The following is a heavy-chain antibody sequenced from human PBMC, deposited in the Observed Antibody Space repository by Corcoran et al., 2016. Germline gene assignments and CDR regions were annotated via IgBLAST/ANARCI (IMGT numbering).Heavy chain of an antibody. CDR2: IDWDDDK. V-gene: IGHV2-70*01. D-gene: IGHD1-1*01. CDR1: GFSLSTSGMC. CDR3: GSWNWKDGGGGDYYYYGMDV. Sequence: QVTLRESGPALVKPTQTLTLTCTFSGFSLSTSGMCVSWIRQPPGKALEWLALIDWDDDKYYSTSLKTRLTISKDTSKNQVVLTRTNMDPVDTAEYYCGSWNWKDGGGGDYYYYGMDVWGQGTTVTVSS. J-gene: IGHJ6*02.